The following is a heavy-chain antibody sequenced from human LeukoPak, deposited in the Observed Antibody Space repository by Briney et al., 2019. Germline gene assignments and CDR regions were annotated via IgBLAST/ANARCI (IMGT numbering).Heavy chain of an antibody. D-gene: IGHD2-2*01. V-gene: IGHV4-59*12. Sequence: SETLSLTCTVSGGSISSYYWSWIRQPPGKGLEWIGSIYYSGSTNYNPSLKSRVAISLDKSKNQFSLNLNPVTAADTAVYYCARAGQGYCSSTSCYLSLDYWGQGTLVTVSS. CDR3: ARAGQGYCSSTSCYLSLDY. J-gene: IGHJ4*02. CDR1: GGSISSYY. CDR2: IYYSGST.